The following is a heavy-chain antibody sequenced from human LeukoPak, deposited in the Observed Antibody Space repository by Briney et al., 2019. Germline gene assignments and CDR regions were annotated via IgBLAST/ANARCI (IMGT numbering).Heavy chain of an antibody. J-gene: IGHJ4*02. CDR2: IYYSGTT. CDR3: ARRGEVFDY. V-gene: IGHV4-59*08. Sequence: SETLSLTCTVSGGSISGYYWSWIRQPPEKGLEWIGYIYYSGTTNYNPSLKSRVTISVDTSKNQFSLKLSSVTAADTAVYYCARRGEVFDYWGQGTLVTVSS. CDR1: GGSISGYY.